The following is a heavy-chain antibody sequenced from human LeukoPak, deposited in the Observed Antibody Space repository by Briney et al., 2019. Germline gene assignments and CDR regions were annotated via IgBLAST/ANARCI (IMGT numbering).Heavy chain of an antibody. V-gene: IGHV3-7*03. CDR3: AKVRSEYYFDY. J-gene: IGHJ4*02. CDR1: GFTFSDFW. CDR2: IKHDGSET. Sequence: PGGSLRFSCAASGFTFSDFWLSWIRQAPGKGLEGVANIKHDGSETFYVDSVKGRFTISRDNAKNSVFLDMNSLRAEDTAVYYCAKVRSEYYFDYWGQGTLVTVSS.